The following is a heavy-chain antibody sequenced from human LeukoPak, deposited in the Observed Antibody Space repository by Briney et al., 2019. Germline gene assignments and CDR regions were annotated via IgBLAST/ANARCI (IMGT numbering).Heavy chain of an antibody. CDR1: GYTFTGYY. Sequence: ASVKVSCKASGYTFTGYYMHWVRQAPGQGLEWMGWINPNSGGTNYAQKFQGRVTMTRDTSISTAYMELSRLRSDDTAAYYCARASYCSGGSCYPPYYYYYGMDVWGQGTTVTVSS. D-gene: IGHD2-15*01. V-gene: IGHV1-2*02. CDR2: INPNSGGT. CDR3: ARASYCSGGSCYPPYYYYYGMDV. J-gene: IGHJ6*02.